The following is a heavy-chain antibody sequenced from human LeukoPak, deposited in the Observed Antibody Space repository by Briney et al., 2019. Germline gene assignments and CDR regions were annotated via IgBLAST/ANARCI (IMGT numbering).Heavy chain of an antibody. CDR1: GGSFSVYY. D-gene: IGHD5-18*01. J-gene: IGHJ4*02. Sequence: SETLSLTCAVYGGSFSVYYWSGIRQPPGKGLEWIGEINHSGSTNYDPSLKSRVTISVDTSNNQFSLKLSSVTAADTAVYYCAGGYSYRPAYFEYWGQGTLVTVSS. CDR2: INHSGST. V-gene: IGHV4-34*01. CDR3: AGGYSYRPAYFEY.